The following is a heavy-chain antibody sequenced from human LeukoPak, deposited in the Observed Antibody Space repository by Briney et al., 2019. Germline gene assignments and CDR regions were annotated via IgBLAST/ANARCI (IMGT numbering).Heavy chain of an antibody. D-gene: IGHD3-22*01. Sequence: ASVKVSCKASGYTFTSYGISWVRQAPGQGLEWMGWISAYNGNTNYAQKLQGRVTMTTDTSISTAYMELSRLRSDDTAVYYCAGARGSGYRFDYWGQGTLVTVSS. J-gene: IGHJ4*02. CDR3: AGARGSGYRFDY. CDR2: ISAYNGNT. V-gene: IGHV1-18*01. CDR1: GYTFTSYG.